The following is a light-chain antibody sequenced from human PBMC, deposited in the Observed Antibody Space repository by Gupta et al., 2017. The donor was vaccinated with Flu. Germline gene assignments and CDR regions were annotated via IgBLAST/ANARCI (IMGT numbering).Light chain of an antibody. CDR1: SGSIASNY. J-gene: IGLJ3*02. Sequence: NFMLTQPHSVSESPGKTVTIPCTRSSGSIASNYVQWYQQHPGSAPTTVIYEDNQRPSGVPDRFSGSIDSSSNSASLTVSRLKTEDEADYYCQSYDSSNKVFGGGTKLTVL. CDR2: EDN. V-gene: IGLV6-57*03. CDR3: QSYDSSNKV.